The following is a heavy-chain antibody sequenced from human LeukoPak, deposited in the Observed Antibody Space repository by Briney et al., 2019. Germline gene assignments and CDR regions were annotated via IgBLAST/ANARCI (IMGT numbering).Heavy chain of an antibody. CDR2: ISGSGGST. J-gene: IGHJ6*02. CDR3: AKVACSGGRCYYYYYGMDV. D-gene: IGHD2-15*01. V-gene: IGHV3-23*01. Sequence: GGSLRLSCAASGFTFSSYAMSWVRQAPGKGLEWVSAISGSGGSTYYADSVKGRFTISRDNSKNTLYLQMNSLRAEDTAVYYRAKVACSGGRCYYYYYGMDVWGQGTTVTVSS. CDR1: GFTFSSYA.